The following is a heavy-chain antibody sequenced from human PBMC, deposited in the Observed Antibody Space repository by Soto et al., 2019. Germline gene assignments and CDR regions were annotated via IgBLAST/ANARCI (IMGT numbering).Heavy chain of an antibody. Sequence: ASVKVSCKASGGTFSSYAISWVRQAPGQGLEWMGGIIPIFGTANYAQKFQGRVTITADESTSTAYMELSSLRSEDTAVYYCARGVVSTVIYYYYGMDVWGQGTTVTVSS. J-gene: IGHJ6*02. CDR2: IIPIFGTA. D-gene: IGHD4-4*01. CDR1: GGTFSSYA. V-gene: IGHV1-69*13. CDR3: ARGVVSTVIYYYYGMDV.